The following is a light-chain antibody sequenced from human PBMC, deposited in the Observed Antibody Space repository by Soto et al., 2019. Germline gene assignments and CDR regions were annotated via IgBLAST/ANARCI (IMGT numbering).Light chain of an antibody. J-gene: IGKJ2*01. CDR2: GAS. V-gene: IGKV3-20*01. CDR1: QSVSSTN. Sequence: EIVLTQSPGTLSLSPGERVVLSCRASQSVSSTNLAWYQHKPGQAPRLLIYGASYRATGIPDRFSGSGSGTDFTLAISRLEPEDFAVYYCHHYGNSPPYTFGQGTKLEIK. CDR3: HHYGNSPPYT.